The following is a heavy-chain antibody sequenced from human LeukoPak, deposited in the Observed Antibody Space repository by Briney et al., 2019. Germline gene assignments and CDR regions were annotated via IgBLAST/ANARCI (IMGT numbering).Heavy chain of an antibody. CDR2: INSGGNT. Sequence: PGESLRLSCAASGFTVSSSYMSWVRQAPGKGLQWVSAINSGGNTFYADSVKGRFTISRDNSKNTLYLQMNTLRAEDTAVYYCARLYSSSSGKAFDIWGQGTMVTVSS. D-gene: IGHD6-6*01. CDR3: ARLYSSSSGKAFDI. CDR1: GFTVSSSY. J-gene: IGHJ3*02. V-gene: IGHV3-66*04.